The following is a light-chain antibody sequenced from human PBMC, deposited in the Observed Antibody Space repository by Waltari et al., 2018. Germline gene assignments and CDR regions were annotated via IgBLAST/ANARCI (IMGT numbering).Light chain of an antibody. CDR1: SYTMRNNH. J-gene: IGLJ3*02. V-gene: IGLV1-51*02. CDR2: ENN. CDR3: GSWDSSLSARV. Sequence: QSVLTQPPSLCAVPGHNVNISCQGSSYTMRNNHVSRYQQCQGSAPKLLIHENNKRTSGIPDRFAGSKAGTSATLGITGLQTGDEADYYCGSWDSSLSARVFGGGTKLTVL.